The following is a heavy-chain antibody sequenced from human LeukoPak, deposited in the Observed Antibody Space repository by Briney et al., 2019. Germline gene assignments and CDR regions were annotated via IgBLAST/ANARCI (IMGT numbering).Heavy chain of an antibody. J-gene: IGHJ5*02. Sequence: SETLSLTCIVSGYSISSVYYWGWIRQPPGKGLEWIGSIYHSGSTYYNPSLKVRVTISVDTSKNQFSLKLSSVTAADTAVYYCARGRSSSSWTGFDPWGQGTLVTVSS. D-gene: IGHD6-13*01. CDR2: IYHSGST. CDR3: ARGRSSSSWTGFDP. V-gene: IGHV4-38-2*02. CDR1: GYSISSVYY.